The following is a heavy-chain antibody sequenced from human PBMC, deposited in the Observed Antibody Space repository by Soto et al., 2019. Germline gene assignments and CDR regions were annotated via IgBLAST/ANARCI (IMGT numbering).Heavy chain of an antibody. D-gene: IGHD6-19*01. V-gene: IGHV4-59*11. CDR2: IFYSGSTTY. Sequence: PSETLSLTCPVSGGSISGHYWIWIRQPPGEGMEWIGYIFYSGSTTYNNNPSLKSRVSISVDTPKNQFYLRLSSVTAADTAVYYCARVGSSVWSQDYWGQGTLVTVSS. CDR3: ARVGSSVWSQDY. J-gene: IGHJ4*02. CDR1: GGSISGHY.